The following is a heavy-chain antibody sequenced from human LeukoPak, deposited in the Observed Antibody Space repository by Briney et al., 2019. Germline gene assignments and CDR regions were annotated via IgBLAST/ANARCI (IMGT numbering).Heavy chain of an antibody. CDR3: ARGQYRDFWSGSYYYYYGMDV. J-gene: IGHJ6*04. V-gene: IGHV4-34*01. D-gene: IGHD3-3*01. Sequence: SETLSLTCAVYGGSFSGYYWSWIRQPPGRGLEWIGEINHSGSTNYNPSLKSRVTISVDTSKNQFSLKLSSVTAADTAVYYCARGQYRDFWSGSYYYYYGMDVWGKGTTVTVSS. CDR2: INHSGST. CDR1: GGSFSGYY.